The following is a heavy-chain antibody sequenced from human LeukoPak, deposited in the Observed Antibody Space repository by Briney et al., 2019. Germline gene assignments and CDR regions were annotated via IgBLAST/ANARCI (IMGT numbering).Heavy chain of an antibody. Sequence: GGSLRLSCAASGFTFSTYRMSWVRQAPGKGLEWVANIKQDGSEKYYVDSVEGRFTISRDNAKNSLYLQMNSLRADDTAVYYCARDRGYSRYNWFDPWGQGTLVTVSS. CDR2: IKQDGSEK. V-gene: IGHV3-7*01. CDR3: ARDRGYSRYNWFDP. J-gene: IGHJ5*02. CDR1: GFTFSTYR. D-gene: IGHD6-13*01.